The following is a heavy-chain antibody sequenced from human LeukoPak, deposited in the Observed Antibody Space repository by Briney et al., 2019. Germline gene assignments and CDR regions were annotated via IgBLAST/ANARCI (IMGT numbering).Heavy chain of an antibody. CDR2: INYSENMDRDNT. CDR3: ARGRAGIDR. Sequence: TSETLSLTCTVSGGSMSSYYWSWIRQPPGKGLEWIGYINYSENMDRDNTNYSPSLKSRVTMDMSKNHCFLNLTSVTAADSAVYYCARGRAGIDRWGRGTLVIVS. D-gene: IGHD1-1*01. V-gene: IGHV4-59*01. CDR1: GGSMSSYY. J-gene: IGHJ5*02.